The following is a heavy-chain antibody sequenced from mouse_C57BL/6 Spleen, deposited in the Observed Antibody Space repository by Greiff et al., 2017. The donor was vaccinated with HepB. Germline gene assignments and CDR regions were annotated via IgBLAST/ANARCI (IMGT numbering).Heavy chain of an antibody. D-gene: IGHD2-10*02. V-gene: IGHV1-69*01. Sequence: VQLQQPGAELVMPGASVKLSCKASGYTFTSYWMHWVKQRPGQGLEWIGEIDPSDSYTNYNQKFKGKSTLTVDKSSSTAYMQLSRLTSEDSAVYYCARGGGSIWYFDVWGTGTTVTVSS. CDR2: IDPSDSYT. CDR3: ARGGGSIWYFDV. CDR1: GYTFTSYW. J-gene: IGHJ1*03.